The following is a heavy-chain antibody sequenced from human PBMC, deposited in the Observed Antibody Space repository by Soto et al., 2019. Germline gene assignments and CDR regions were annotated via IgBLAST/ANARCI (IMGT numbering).Heavy chain of an antibody. D-gene: IGHD2-21*02. CDR2: ISSSSDNT. CDR3: ARLPKGSLVTA. Sequence: GGSVRLSCAASGFTFTSDAMSWVRQAPGKGLQWVSYISSSSDNTYYADSVKGRFTVSRDNAKNALFLQMNSLRDDDTATYYCARLPKGSLVTAWGQGTRVTVSS. V-gene: IGHV3-23*05. J-gene: IGHJ4*02. CDR1: GFTFTSDA.